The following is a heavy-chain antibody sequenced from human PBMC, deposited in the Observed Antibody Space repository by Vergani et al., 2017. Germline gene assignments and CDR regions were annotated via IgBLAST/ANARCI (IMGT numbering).Heavy chain of an antibody. CDR2: VHYCGST. V-gene: IGHV4-59*11. D-gene: IGHD1-26*01. CDR3: ARGGSGTLAT. CDR1: GASISSLY. J-gene: IGHJ1*01. Sequence: QVQLQESGPGLVKPSDTLSLTCTVSGASISSLYWSWIRPPPGKRLEWIGYVHYCGSTNYNPSLKSRVSTSVDTSKNQFSLNLTFVTAADTAVYYCARGGSGTLATWGQGTLVTVSS.